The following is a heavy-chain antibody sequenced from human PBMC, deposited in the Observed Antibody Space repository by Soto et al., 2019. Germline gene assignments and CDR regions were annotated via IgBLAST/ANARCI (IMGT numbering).Heavy chain of an antibody. J-gene: IGHJ4*02. V-gene: IGHV4-59*11. CDR3: TRANWYSEY. CDR1: VGSISNHY. CDR2: IYYNGNT. Sequence: QVQLQESGPGLVKPSETLSLTCCVSVGSISNHYCSWIRQPPGKGLEWIGYIYYNGNTNYNPSLKSRVTMSVDTSRNQISLKLTTVTAADTAVYYCTRANWYSEYWGQGTLVTVSS. D-gene: IGHD7-27*01.